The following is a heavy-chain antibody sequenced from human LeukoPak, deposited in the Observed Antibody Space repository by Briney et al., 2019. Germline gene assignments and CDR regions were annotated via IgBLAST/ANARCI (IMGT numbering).Heavy chain of an antibody. D-gene: IGHD1-26*01. J-gene: IGHJ4*02. Sequence: SETLSLTCTVSGGSISSYCWSWIRQPPGKGLEWIGYIYYSGSTNYNPSLKSRVTISVDTSKNQFSLKLSSVTAADTAVYYCARHGGSREYFDYWGQGTLVTVSS. CDR3: ARHGGSREYFDY. CDR1: GGSISSYC. V-gene: IGHV4-59*01. CDR2: IYYSGST.